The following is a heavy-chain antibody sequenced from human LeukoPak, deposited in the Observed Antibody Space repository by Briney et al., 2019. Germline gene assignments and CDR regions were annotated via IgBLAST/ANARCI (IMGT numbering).Heavy chain of an antibody. V-gene: IGHV1-8*03. CDR2: MNPNSGNT. Sequence: ASLKVSCKASGYTFTSYDINWVRPATGQGLEWMGWMNPNSGNTGYAQKFQGRVTITRNTSISTAYMELSSLRSEDTAVYYCARGRKDSPRAFDIWGQGTMVTVSS. D-gene: IGHD3-22*01. CDR1: GYTFTSYD. J-gene: IGHJ3*02. CDR3: ARGRKDSPRAFDI.